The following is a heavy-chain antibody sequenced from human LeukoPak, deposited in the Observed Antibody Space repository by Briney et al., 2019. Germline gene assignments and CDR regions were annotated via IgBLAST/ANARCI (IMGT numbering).Heavy chain of an antibody. D-gene: IGHD1-1*01. CDR1: GDSVSSDRYY. CDR2: IRYSGHT. J-gene: IGHJ5*02. CDR3: ARYNWNTWFDP. V-gene: IGHV4-61*01. Sequence: SETLSLTCTVSGDSVSSDRYYWTWIRQSPGKGLEWIAYIRYSGHTNYNPSLNSRVTISLDTPKNQFSLRLSSVTAADTAVYYCARYNWNTWFDPWGPGTLVTVSS.